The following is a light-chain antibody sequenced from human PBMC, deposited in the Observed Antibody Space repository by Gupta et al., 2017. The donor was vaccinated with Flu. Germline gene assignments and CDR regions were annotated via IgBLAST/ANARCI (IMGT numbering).Light chain of an antibody. CDR3: QQYNDWPLIT. CDR1: QSVSSS. CDR2: DAS. Sequence: EIVVTQSPATLSVSPGERATLSCRASQSVSSSLAWYQQKPGQAPRLLIYDASTGATGTPARFTGSGSGKEFTLTISSRQSEDFAVYYCQQYNDWPLITFGQGTRLEIK. V-gene: IGKV3-15*01. J-gene: IGKJ5*01.